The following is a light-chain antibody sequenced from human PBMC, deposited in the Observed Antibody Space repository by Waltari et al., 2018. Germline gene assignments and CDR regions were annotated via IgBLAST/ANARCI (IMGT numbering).Light chain of an antibody. CDR3: QQSYSIPYT. J-gene: IGKJ2*01. Sequence: DIVMTQSPDSLAVSLGARATLHRQSGPSVLHIPNNKNYLTWYQQKPGPPPKLLISWASTRESGVPDRFSGSGSGTDFTLTISSLQAEDVAVYYCQQSYSIPYTFGQGTKLEIK. CDR1: PSVLHIPNNKNY. V-gene: IGKV4-1*01. CDR2: WAS.